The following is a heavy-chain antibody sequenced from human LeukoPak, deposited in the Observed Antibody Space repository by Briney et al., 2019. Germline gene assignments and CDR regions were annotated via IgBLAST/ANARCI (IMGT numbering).Heavy chain of an antibody. D-gene: IGHD4-17*01. CDR1: VFIVNTNY. V-gene: IGHV3-53*01. Sequence: GGSLRLSCAASVFIVNTNYMTWVRQAPGRGLEWVSFIYADGNTYYADYVKGRFTISRDISKNAVYLQMNSLRAEDTAVYYCARDSSGDANFDSWGQGTLVTVSS. CDR3: ARDSSGDANFDS. J-gene: IGHJ4*02. CDR2: IYADGNT.